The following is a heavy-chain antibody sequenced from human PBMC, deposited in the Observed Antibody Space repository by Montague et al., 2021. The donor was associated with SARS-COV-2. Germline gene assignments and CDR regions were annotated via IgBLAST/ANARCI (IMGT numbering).Heavy chain of an antibody. CDR2: ISHSGST. CDR1: GGSFSGHC. CDR3: ARTADVDVLTGYYSDGFDF. J-gene: IGHJ3*01. D-gene: IGHD3-9*01. V-gene: IGHV4-34*01. Sequence: SETLSLTCAVYGGSFSGHCWTWIRQPPGKGLEWIGEISHSGSTNYSPSLKSRLTISVDRSKNQFSLRLTSVTAADTAVYYCARTADVDVLTGYYSDGFDFWGQGTMVTVAS.